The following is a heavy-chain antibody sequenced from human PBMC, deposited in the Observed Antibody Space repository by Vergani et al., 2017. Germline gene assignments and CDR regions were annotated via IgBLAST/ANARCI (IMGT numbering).Heavy chain of an antibody. CDR2: LYYSGST. V-gene: IGHV4-31*03. D-gene: IGHD2-15*01. CDR3: ARRGWGCSGGYFDY. J-gene: IGHJ4*02. Sequence: QVQLQESGPGLVKPSQTLSLTCTVSGGSISSGGYYWSWIRQQPGKGLEWSGYLYYSGSTYYNPSLKSRVSISVDTSKNNFSLQLTSVTAADAAVYYCARRGWGCSGGYFDYWGQGTLVTVSS. CDR1: GGSISSGGYY.